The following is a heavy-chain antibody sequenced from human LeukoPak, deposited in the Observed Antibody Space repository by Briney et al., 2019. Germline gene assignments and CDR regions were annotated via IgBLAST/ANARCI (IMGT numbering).Heavy chain of an antibody. CDR1: GYTLTELS. Sequence: ASVKVSCKVSGYTLTELSMHWVRQAPGKGLEWMGGFDPEDGETIYAQKFQGRVTMTEDTSTDTAYMELSSLRSEDTAVYYCATEGITMVRGVIIIDLDFQHWGQGTLVTVSS. CDR3: ATEGITMVRGVIIIDLDFQH. CDR2: FDPEDGET. V-gene: IGHV1-24*01. J-gene: IGHJ1*01. D-gene: IGHD3-10*01.